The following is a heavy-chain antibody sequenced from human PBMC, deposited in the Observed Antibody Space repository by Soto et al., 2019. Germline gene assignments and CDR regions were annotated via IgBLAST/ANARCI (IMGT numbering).Heavy chain of an antibody. CDR2: ITSSSTI. D-gene: IGHD1-26*01. CDR1: GFTFSSHS. CDR3: ASSGNYRFDY. Sequence: XGSLRLSCAASGFTFSSHSMNWVRQAPGKGLEWVSYITSSSTIHDADSVKGRFTISRDNAKNSLYLQMNSLREDDTAVYYCASSGNYRFDYWGQGTLVTVSS. J-gene: IGHJ4*02. V-gene: IGHV3-48*02.